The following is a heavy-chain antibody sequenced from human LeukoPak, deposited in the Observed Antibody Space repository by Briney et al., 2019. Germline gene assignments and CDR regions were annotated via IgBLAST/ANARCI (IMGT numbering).Heavy chain of an antibody. J-gene: IGHJ5*02. V-gene: IGHV1-24*01. Sequence: SVKVPCKVSGYTLTELSMHWVRQAPGKGLEWMGGFDPEDGETIYAQKFQGRVTMTEDTSTDTAYMELSSLRSEDTAVYYCATQAGEDNWFDPWGQGTLVTVSS. CDR3: ATQAGEDNWFDP. CDR2: FDPEDGET. CDR1: GYTLTELS. D-gene: IGHD3-10*01.